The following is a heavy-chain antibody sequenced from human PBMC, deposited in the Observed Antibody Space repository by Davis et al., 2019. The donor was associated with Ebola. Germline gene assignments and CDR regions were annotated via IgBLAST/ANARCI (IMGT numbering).Heavy chain of an antibody. Sequence: GESLKISCQGSGYNFRDYWIVWVRQMPGKGLEWMGNIYPGDSDTRYSPSFQGQVTISADKSITTAYLQWRSLKASDTAMYYCARQGGGSGRLTSFDYWGLGTLVTVSS. J-gene: IGHJ4*02. V-gene: IGHV5-51*01. CDR3: ARQGGGSGRLTSFDY. D-gene: IGHD3-3*01. CDR1: GYNFRDYW. CDR2: IYPGDSDT.